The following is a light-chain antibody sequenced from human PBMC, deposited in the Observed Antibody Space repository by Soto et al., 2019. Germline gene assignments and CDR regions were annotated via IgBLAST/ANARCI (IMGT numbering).Light chain of an antibody. CDR1: KIGSKS. V-gene: IGLV3-21*04. CDR2: YGS. J-gene: IGLJ2*01. CDR3: QVWDSSSDHLV. Sequence: SYELTQPPSVSVAPGKTARITCGGTKIGSKSVHWYQQKPGQAPVLVIYYGSDRPSGIPERFAGSNSGNTATLTISRVEAGDDAYYYCQVWDSSSDHLVFGGGTQLTVL.